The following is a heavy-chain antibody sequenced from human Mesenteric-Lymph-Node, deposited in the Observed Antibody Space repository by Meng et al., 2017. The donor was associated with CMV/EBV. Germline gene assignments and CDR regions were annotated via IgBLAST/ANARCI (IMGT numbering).Heavy chain of an antibody. CDR3: AKGYGLFNY. Sequence: DVQLLESGGGLVQLGGSLRLSCAASGITFSSYAMSWVRQAPGKGLEWVSAISVSGGTTYYKDFVKGRFTISRDNSDNMLYLQMNSLRAEDTAVYYCAKGYGLFNYWGRGTLVTVSS. D-gene: IGHD3-3*01. J-gene: IGHJ4*02. CDR1: GITFSSYA. V-gene: IGHV3-23*01. CDR2: ISVSGGTT.